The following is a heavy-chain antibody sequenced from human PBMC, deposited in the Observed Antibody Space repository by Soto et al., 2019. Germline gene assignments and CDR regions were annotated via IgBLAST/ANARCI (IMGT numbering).Heavy chain of an antibody. D-gene: IGHD6-13*01. V-gene: IGHV2-5*05. CDR1: GFSLSTSGVG. CDR3: ASRGSSSWYDNWFDP. CDR2: IYWDDDK. Sequence: SGPTLVNPTQTLTLTCTFSGFSLSTSGVGVGWIRQPPGKALEWLAPIYWDDDKRYGPSLKSRLTITKDTSKNQVVLTMTNMDPVDTATYYCASRGSSSWYDNWFDPWGQGTLVTVSS. J-gene: IGHJ5*02.